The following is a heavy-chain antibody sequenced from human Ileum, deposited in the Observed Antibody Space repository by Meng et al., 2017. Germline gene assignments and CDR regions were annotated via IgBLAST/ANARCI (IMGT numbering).Heavy chain of an antibody. V-gene: IGHV4-4*02. CDR1: GDSISSRDW. CDR3: VRNEGYSLGD. Sequence: QGQLPGSGPGLGNPSGTLSFTFAFSGDSISSRDWWSWVRQPPGKGLEWIGEISQESGRTNYNPSLKSRVTISLDKSKNQFSLNLNSVTAADTAVYYCVRNEGYSLGDWGQGTLVTVSS. CDR2: ISQESGRT. D-gene: IGHD2-21*01. J-gene: IGHJ4*02.